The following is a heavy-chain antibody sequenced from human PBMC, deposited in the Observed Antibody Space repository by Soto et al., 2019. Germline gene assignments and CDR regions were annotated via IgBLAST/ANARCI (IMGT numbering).Heavy chain of an antibody. CDR1: GFTFSTYG. CDR3: VRTVGGTYYEGMDV. J-gene: IGHJ6*02. CDR2: MSYDGSNE. D-gene: IGHD3-16*01. Sequence: QVQLVESGGGVVQPGRSLRLSCAASGFTFSTYGMHWVRQAPGKGLEWVAVMSYDGSNEYYADSVKGRFTISRDNSKNTLYLQMNSLGAEATAVYYCVRTVGGTYYEGMDVWGQGTTVTVSS. V-gene: IGHV3-30*03.